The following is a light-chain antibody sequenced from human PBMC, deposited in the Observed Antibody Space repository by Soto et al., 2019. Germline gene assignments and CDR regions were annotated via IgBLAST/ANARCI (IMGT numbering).Light chain of an antibody. CDR1: SSDVGGYNS. CDR3: TSYTRRSAPNYV. CDR2: DVT. Sequence: QSALTQPASVSGSPGQSITISCTGTSSDVGGYNSVSWYQQHPGKAPKLMIYDVTNRPSGISNRFSGSKSGNTASLIISGLQAEDEADYYCTSYTRRSAPNYVFGTGTKLTVL. V-gene: IGLV2-14*03. J-gene: IGLJ1*01.